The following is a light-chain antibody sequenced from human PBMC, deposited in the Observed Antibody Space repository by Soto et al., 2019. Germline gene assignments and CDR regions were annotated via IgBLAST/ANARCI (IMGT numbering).Light chain of an antibody. J-gene: IGKJ5*01. CDR1: QNVKDY. CDR3: QQRTDGIT. V-gene: IGKV3-11*01. Sequence: EIVFRQSPATLSLSPGESGTLSCRASQNVKDYLAWYQQKPGQPPRLLIYDASNRATGIPARLSGSGSGTDYTLTITSLEPEDSAVYFCQQRTDGITFGQGTRLEI. CDR2: DAS.